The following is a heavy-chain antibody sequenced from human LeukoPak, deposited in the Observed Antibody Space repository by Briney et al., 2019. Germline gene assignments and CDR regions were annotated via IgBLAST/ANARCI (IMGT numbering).Heavy chain of an antibody. J-gene: IGHJ4*02. Sequence: PSETLSLTCAVYGGSFSGYYWSWIRQPPGKGLEWIGYIYYSGSTNYNPSLKSRVTISVDTSKNQFSLKLSSVTAADTAVYYCARDGYSGSDALWGQGTLVTVSS. CDR1: GGSFSGYY. V-gene: IGHV4-59*01. CDR3: ARDGYSGSDAL. CDR2: IYYSGST. D-gene: IGHD5-12*01.